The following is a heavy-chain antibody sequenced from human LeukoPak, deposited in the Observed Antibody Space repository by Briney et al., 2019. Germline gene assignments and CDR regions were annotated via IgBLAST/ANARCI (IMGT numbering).Heavy chain of an antibody. J-gene: IGHJ3*02. CDR2: ISAYNGNT. CDR3: ARDQNYYDSVREFDI. Sequence: ASVKVSCKASGYTFTSYGISWVRQAPGQGLERMGWISAYNGNTNYAQKLQGRVTMTTDTSTSTAYMELRSLRSDDTAVYYCARDQNYYDSVREFDIWGQGTMVTVSS. V-gene: IGHV1-18*01. CDR1: GYTFTSYG. D-gene: IGHD3-22*01.